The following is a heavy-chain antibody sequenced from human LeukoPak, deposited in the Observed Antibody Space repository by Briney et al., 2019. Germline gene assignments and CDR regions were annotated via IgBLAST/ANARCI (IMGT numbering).Heavy chain of an antibody. D-gene: IGHD2-2*01. CDR1: GYTFTGYY. CDR2: INPNSGGT. CDR3: ARDMDCSSTSCLEYYYYYYMDV. Sequence: ASVKVSCKASGYTFTGYYMHWVRQGPGQGLEWMGWINPNSGGTNYAQKFQGKVTMNRDTSISTAYMELSRLRSDDTAVYYCARDMDCSSTSCLEYYYYYYMDVWCKGTTVTVSS. V-gene: IGHV1-2*02. J-gene: IGHJ6*03.